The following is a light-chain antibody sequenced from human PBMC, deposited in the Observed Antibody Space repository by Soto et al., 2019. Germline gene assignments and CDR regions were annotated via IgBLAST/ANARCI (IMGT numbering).Light chain of an antibody. Sequence: IVFPQSPITLSLSPGSRATLSYRTSQSVSNNYVAWYQQKPGQAPRLLIYGASTRATGIPARFSGSGSGTDFTLTISSLQSEDFAVYYCQQYNIWPPWTFGQGTKVDIK. J-gene: IGKJ1*01. CDR1: QSVSNN. CDR2: GAS. V-gene: IGKV3-15*01. CDR3: QQYNIWPPWT.